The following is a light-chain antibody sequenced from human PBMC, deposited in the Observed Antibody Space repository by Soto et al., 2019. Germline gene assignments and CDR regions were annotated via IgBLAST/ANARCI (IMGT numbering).Light chain of an antibody. CDR2: EVT. CDR1: SSDVGGYNY. J-gene: IGLJ1*01. CDR3: GSYAGGNTFV. V-gene: IGLV2-8*01. Sequence: QSALTQSPSASGSPGQSVTISCIGTSSDVGGYNYVSWYQHHPGKAPKLIIYEVTKRPSGVPDRFSGFRSGTTASLTVSGLQAEDEADYYCGSYAGGNTFVFGTGTKVTVL.